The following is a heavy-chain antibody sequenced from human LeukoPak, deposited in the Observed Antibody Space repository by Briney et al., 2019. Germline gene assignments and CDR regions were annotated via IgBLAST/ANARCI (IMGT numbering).Heavy chain of an antibody. J-gene: IGHJ4*02. Sequence: SETLSLTCAVSGASISSGGYSSIWVRQPPGKGLEWIGYIHHSGNTYYNPSLKSRVTKAVDRSKNHFSLTLSSVTAADTAVYYCARSYYDFWSGIDYWGQGTLVTVSS. CDR1: GASISSGGYS. CDR2: IHHSGNT. CDR3: ARSYYDFWSGIDY. V-gene: IGHV4-30-2*01. D-gene: IGHD3-3*01.